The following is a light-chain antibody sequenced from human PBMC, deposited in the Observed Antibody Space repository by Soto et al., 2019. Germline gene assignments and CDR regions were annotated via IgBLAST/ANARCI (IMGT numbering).Light chain of an antibody. CDR2: SAS. Sequence: DIEMTQSPATLSVSPGDGATITCRASQGISDSLAWYQQKPGQAPKLLIYSASRVATGFPSRFSGSGSGTDFTLTISSLQSEDFAVYYCQQYNNWPWTFGRGTKVDIK. CDR3: QQYNNWPWT. V-gene: IGKV3-15*01. J-gene: IGKJ1*01. CDR1: QGISDS.